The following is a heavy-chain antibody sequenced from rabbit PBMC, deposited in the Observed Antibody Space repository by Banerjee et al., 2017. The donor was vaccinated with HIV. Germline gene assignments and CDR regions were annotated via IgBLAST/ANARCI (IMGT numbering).Heavy chain of an antibody. CDR1: GFSATINYH. D-gene: IGHD2-1*01. Sequence: QSLEESGGDLVKPGATLTLTCTASGFSATINYHMCWVRQAPGKGLELIACSYISSGRTYYASWAEGRFTVSGSASLNTVTLQLNSLTAADTATYFCVRSAYDDYGDLWGPGTLVTVS. V-gene: IGHV1S40*01. CDR2: SYISSGRT. CDR3: VRSAYDDYGDL. J-gene: IGHJ4*01.